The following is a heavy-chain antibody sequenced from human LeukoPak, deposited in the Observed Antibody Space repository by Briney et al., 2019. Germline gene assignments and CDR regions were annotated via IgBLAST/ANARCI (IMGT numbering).Heavy chain of an antibody. D-gene: IGHD1-26*01. CDR1: GYTLTELS. CDR3: ATRVGATANTYDY. V-gene: IGHV1-24*01. CDR2: FDPEDGDT. Sequence: ASVKLSCKVSGYTLTELSMHWVRQAPGKGLEWMGGFDPEDGDTIYAHKFQGRVTMTEDTSTDTAYMELSSLRSEDTAVYFCATRVGATANTYDYRGQGTLVTVSS. J-gene: IGHJ4*02.